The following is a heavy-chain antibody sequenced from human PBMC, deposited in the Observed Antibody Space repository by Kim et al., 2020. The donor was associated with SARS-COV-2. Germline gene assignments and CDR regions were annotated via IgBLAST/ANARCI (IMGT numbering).Heavy chain of an antibody. J-gene: IGHJ3*02. CDR1: GDRVSSNSAA. CDR2: TYYRSKWNN. Sequence: SQTLSLTCAISGDRVSSNSAAWNWIRLSPSRGLEWLGRTYYRSKWNNDYAASVKSRITISPDTSKNQFSLQLDSVTPEDTAVYYCTRGARAFDIWGQGTMVTVSS. CDR3: TRGARAFDI. V-gene: IGHV6-1*01.